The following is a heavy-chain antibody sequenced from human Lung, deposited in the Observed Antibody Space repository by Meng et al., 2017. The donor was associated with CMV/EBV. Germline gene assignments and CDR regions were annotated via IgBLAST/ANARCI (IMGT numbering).Heavy chain of an antibody. D-gene: IGHD3-10*01. Sequence: QLQLQVSGPGLVKASETLSLTCTVSGGSISSNGYYWDWVRQPPGKGLEWVGAIYHSGSTSYNPSLQSRVTMFVDTSKNQFSLMLTSVTATDTAVYYCARRRGGSGRDCWGQGTLVTVSS. CDR3: ARRRGGSGRDC. CDR2: IYHSGST. V-gene: IGHV4-39*01. CDR1: GGSISSNGYY. J-gene: IGHJ4*02.